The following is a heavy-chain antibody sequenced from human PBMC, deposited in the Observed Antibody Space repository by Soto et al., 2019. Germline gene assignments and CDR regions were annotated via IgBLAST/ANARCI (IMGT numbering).Heavy chain of an antibody. V-gene: IGHV3-23*01. CDR2: IRGSGGPT. CDR1: GFIFSNYA. J-gene: IGHJ4*02. D-gene: IGHD5-12*01. CDR3: VQDFRFSYDWTHD. Sequence: DVQLLESGGDLVQPGGSLRLSCAASGFIFSNYAMSWVRQAPGKGLEWVSLIRGSGGPTNYANSVKGRFTVSRDNSNNFPLLQLTSQRAQDTAVYYCVQDFRFSYDWTHDWGQGTLVTVSS.